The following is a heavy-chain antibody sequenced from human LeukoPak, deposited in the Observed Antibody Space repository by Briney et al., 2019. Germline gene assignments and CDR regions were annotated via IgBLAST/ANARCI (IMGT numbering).Heavy chain of an antibody. J-gene: IGHJ3*02. CDR1: GYSFTSYW. CDR3: ARTPFRGYSGYVVYGDAFDI. CDR2: IYPGDSDT. V-gene: IGHV5-51*01. Sequence: GESLKISCKGSGYSFTSYWIGWVRQMPGKGLEWMGIIYPGDSDTRYSPSFQGQVTISADKSISTAYLQWSSLKASDTAMYYCARTPFRGYSGYVVYGDAFDIWGQGTMVTVSS. D-gene: IGHD5-12*01.